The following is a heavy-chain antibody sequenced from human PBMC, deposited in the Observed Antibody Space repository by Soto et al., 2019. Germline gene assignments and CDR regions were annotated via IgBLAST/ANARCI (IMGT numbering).Heavy chain of an antibody. CDR3: AREEDDFWSGYPPSYYYYGMDV. J-gene: IGHJ6*02. Sequence: ASVKVSCKASGYTFTSYYMHWVRQAPGQGLEWMGIINPSGGNTSYAQKFQGRVTMTTDTSTSTAYMELRSLRSDDTAVYYCAREEDDFWSGYPPSYYYYGMDVWGQGTTVTVSS. D-gene: IGHD3-3*01. V-gene: IGHV1-46*01. CDR2: INPSGGNT. CDR1: GYTFTSYY.